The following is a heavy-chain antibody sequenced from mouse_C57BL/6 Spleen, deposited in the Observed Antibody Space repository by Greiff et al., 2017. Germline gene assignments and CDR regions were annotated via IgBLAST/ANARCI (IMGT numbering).Heavy chain of an antibody. V-gene: IGHV1-64*01. D-gene: IGHD2-4*01. CDR1: GYTFTSYW. CDR3: ARGNDYDGMDY. CDR2: IHPNSGST. Sequence: VKLQQPGAELVKPGASVKLSCKASGYTFTSYWMHWVKQRPGQGLEWIGMIHPNSGSTNYNEKFKSKATLTVDKSSSTAYMQLSSLTSEDSAVYYCARGNDYDGMDYWGQGTSVTVSS. J-gene: IGHJ4*01.